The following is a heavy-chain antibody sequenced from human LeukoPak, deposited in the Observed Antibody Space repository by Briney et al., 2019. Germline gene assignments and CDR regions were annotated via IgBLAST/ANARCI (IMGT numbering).Heavy chain of an antibody. J-gene: IGHJ4*02. CDR1: GGSISSGSYY. CDR2: IYTSGST. V-gene: IGHV4-61*02. D-gene: IGHD3-3*01. Sequence: SQTLSLTCTVSGGSISSGSYYWSWIRQPAGKGLEWIGRIYTSGSTNYNPSLKSRVTISVDTSKNQFSLKLSSVTAADTAVYYCARVGDVLRIFDYWGQGTLVTVSS. CDR3: ARVGDVLRIFDY.